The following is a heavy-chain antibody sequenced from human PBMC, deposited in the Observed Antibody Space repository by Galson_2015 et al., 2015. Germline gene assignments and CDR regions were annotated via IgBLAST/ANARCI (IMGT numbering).Heavy chain of an antibody. D-gene: IGHD6-19*01. J-gene: IGHJ4*02. CDR2: LSDSEGRT. Sequence: SLRLSCAASGFTFSSYDMSWVRQAPGKGLEWVSSLSDSEGRTYYADSVKGRFTISRDNSKNTVYLQMNSLRVEDTAVYYCAKRRHITVLGTPEFDYWGQGTLVTVSS. CDR3: AKRRHITVLGTPEFDY. V-gene: IGHV3-23*01. CDR1: GFTFSSYD.